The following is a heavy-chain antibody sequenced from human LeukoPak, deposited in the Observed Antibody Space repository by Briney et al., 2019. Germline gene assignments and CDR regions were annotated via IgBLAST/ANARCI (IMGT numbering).Heavy chain of an antibody. Sequence: GASVTVSCKSSVYTFTIYGISWVRQAPGQGREWMGWISAYNGNTNYAQKLQGRVTMTTDTSTSTAYMELRSLRSDDTAVYYCARRTGYWYFDLWGRGTLVTVSS. CDR2: ISAYNGNT. J-gene: IGHJ2*01. CDR3: ARRTGYWYFDL. CDR1: VYTFTIYG. V-gene: IGHV1-18*01. D-gene: IGHD1-1*01.